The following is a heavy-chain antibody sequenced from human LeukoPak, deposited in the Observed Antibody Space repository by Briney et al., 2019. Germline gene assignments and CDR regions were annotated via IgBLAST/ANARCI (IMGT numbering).Heavy chain of an antibody. Sequence: SETLSLTCTVSGGSISSGGYYWSWIRQHPGKGLEWIGYIYYSGSTYYNPSLKSRVTISVDTSKNQFSLKLSSVTAADTAVYYCARGTAMVRYYYRMDVWGQGTTVTVSS. CDR2: IYYSGST. V-gene: IGHV4-31*03. CDR1: GGSISSGGYY. J-gene: IGHJ6*02. CDR3: ARGTAMVRYYYRMDV. D-gene: IGHD5-18*01.